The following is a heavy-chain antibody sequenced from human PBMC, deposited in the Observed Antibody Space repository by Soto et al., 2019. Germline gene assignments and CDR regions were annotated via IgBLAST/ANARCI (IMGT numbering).Heavy chain of an antibody. Sequence: EVQLVESGGGLVQPGGSLRLSCAASGFTFSSYSMNWVRQAPGKGLEWVSYISSSGSTIYYADSVKGRFTISRDNAKNSLYLQMNSLRAEDTAVYYCASYSSSGYYYYGMDVWGQGTTVTVSS. V-gene: IGHV3-48*04. D-gene: IGHD6-6*01. CDR1: GFTFSSYS. CDR2: ISSSGSTI. CDR3: ASYSSSGYYYYGMDV. J-gene: IGHJ6*02.